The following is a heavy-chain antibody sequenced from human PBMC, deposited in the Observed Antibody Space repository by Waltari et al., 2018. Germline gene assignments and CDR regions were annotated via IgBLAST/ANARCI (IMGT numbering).Heavy chain of an antibody. CDR1: GLNFGSSW. D-gene: IGHD1-26*01. V-gene: IGHV3-74*01. J-gene: IGHJ5*02. Sequence: EVQLLESGGTIVQPGGSLKVACAASGLNFGSSWMHWVRQTPGKGLMWVSDFTYDGTQTKYADSVRGRFTISRDNAKSTLYLQMTDLRAEDTAVYFCVRARWDYLYFDTWGQGTLVTVSS. CDR3: VRARWDYLYFDT. CDR2: FTYDGTQT.